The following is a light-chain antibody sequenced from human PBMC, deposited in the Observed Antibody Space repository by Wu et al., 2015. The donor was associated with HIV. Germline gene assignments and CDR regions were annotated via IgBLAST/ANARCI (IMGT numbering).Light chain of an antibody. CDR1: QNIDAW. CDR2: SAI. CDR3: HQAYDFPWT. J-gene: IGKJ1*01. V-gene: IGKV1-12*01. Sequence: DIQMTQSPSSVSASLGDRVTITCRASQNIDAWLAWYRQRPGEAPELLIYSAIDLQSGVPSRFSGSGSGTHFTLTISNLQPEDFATYYCHQAYDFPWTFGQGTKVEIK.